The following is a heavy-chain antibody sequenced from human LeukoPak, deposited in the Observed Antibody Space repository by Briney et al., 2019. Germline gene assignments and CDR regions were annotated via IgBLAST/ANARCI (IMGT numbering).Heavy chain of an antibody. D-gene: IGHD5-24*01. V-gene: IGHV4-34*01. J-gene: IGHJ4*02. CDR1: GGSFSGYY. CDR2: INHSGST. Sequence: SETLSLTCAVYGGSFSGYYWSWIRQPPGKGLEWIGEINHSGSTNYNPSLKSRVTISVDTSKNQFSLKLSSVTAADTAVYYCARDLRYGYSYFDYWGQGTLVTVSS. CDR3: ARDLRYGYSYFDY.